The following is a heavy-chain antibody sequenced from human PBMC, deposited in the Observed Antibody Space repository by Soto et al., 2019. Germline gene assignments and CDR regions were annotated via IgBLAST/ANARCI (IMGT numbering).Heavy chain of an antibody. J-gene: IGHJ4*02. V-gene: IGHV3-66*01. CDR3: ASLYYYDSSGYYVDY. CDR1: GFTVSSNY. CDR2: IYSGGST. D-gene: IGHD3-22*01. Sequence: GGSLSLSCAASGFTVSSNYMSWVRQAPGKGLEWVSVIYSGGSTYYADSVKGRFTISRDNSKNTLYLQMNSLRAEDTAVYYCASLYYYDSSGYYVDYWGQGTLVTVSS.